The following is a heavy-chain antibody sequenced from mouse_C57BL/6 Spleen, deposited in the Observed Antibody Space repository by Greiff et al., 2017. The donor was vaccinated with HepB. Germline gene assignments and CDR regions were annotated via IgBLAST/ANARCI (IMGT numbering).Heavy chain of an antibody. CDR3: ARGGNYGSCAFAY. CDR1: GYTFTDYN. Sequence: EVQLQQSGPELVKPGASVKMSCKASGYTFTDYNMHWVKQSHGKSLEWIGYINPNNGGTSYNQKFKGKATLTVNKSSSTAYMELRSLTSEDSAVYYCARGGNYGSCAFAYWGQGTLVTVSA. J-gene: IGHJ3*01. V-gene: IGHV1-22*01. CDR2: INPNNGGT. D-gene: IGHD1-1*01.